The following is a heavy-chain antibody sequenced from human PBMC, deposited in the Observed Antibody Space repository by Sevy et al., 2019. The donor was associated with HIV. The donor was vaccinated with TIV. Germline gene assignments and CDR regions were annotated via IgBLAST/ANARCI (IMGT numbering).Heavy chain of an antibody. CDR2: ISSSSSYI. CDR1: GFTFSSYS. J-gene: IGHJ5*02. CDR3: ARDFTDSSGWYLGWFDP. Sequence: EGSLRLSCAASGFTFSSYSMNWVRQAPGKGLEWVSSISSSSSYIYYADSVKGRFTISRDNAKNSLYLQMNSLRAEDTAVYYCARDFTDSSGWYLGWFDPWGQGTLVTVSS. V-gene: IGHV3-21*01. D-gene: IGHD6-19*01.